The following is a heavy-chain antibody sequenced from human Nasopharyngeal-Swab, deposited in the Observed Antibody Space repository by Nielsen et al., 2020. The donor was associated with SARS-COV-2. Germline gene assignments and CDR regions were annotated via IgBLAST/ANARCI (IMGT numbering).Heavy chain of an antibody. CDR1: GYSISSGYY. Sequence: GSLRLSCAVSGYSISSGYYWGWIRQPPGKGLEWIGSIYHSGSTYYNPSLKSRVTISVDTSKNQFSLKLSSVTAADTAVYYCARVFGVVNPYYYYYYMDVWGKGTTATVSS. CDR3: ARVFGVVNPYYYYYYMDV. D-gene: IGHD3-3*01. J-gene: IGHJ6*03. CDR2: IYHSGST. V-gene: IGHV4-38-2*01.